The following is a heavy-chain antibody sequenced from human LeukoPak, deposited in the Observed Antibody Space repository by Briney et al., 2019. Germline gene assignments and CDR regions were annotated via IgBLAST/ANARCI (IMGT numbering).Heavy chain of an antibody. CDR3: ARDIQSGLTD. CDR1: GFSLSTSGMC. J-gene: IGHJ4*02. D-gene: IGHD1-14*01. V-gene: IGHV2-70*11. Sequence: VSGPTLVNPTQTLTLTCTFSGFSLSTSGMCVSWIRQPPGKALEWLARIDWDDDKYYSTSLKTRLTISKGTSKNQVVLTMTNMDPVDTAPYYCARDIQSGLTDWGQGTLVTVSS. CDR2: IDWDDDK.